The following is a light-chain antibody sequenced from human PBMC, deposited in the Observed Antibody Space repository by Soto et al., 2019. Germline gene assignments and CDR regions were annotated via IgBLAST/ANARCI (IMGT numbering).Light chain of an antibody. CDR2: DAS. J-gene: IGKJ2*01. Sequence: DIQMTQSPSSLSASVGDRVTITCQASQDISNYLNWYQQKPGKAPKLLIYDASNLETGVPSRFSGSVSGTDFTFTISSLQPEDIATYYCQQYDKLPYTFGQGTKLEI. CDR3: QQYDKLPYT. CDR1: QDISNY. V-gene: IGKV1-33*01.